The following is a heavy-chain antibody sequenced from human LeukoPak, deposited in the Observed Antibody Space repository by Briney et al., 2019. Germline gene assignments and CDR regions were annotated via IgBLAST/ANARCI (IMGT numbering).Heavy chain of an antibody. CDR3: ATDRNGGKYYDY. CDR1: GFTFSSYA. Sequence: GGSLRLSCAASGFTFSSYAMSWVRQAPGEGLEWVAVIWYDGSNQYYLDSVKGRFTVSKDNAKNTLYLQMNSLRAEDTAVYYCATDRNGGKYYDYWGQGTLVTVSS. D-gene: IGHD1-26*01. J-gene: IGHJ4*02. CDR2: IWYDGSNQ. V-gene: IGHV3-33*08.